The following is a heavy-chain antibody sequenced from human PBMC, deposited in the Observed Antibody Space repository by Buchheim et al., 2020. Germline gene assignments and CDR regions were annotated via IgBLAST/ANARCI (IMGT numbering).Heavy chain of an antibody. CDR2: IYYSGSA. V-gene: IGHV4-39*01. CDR3: ATLYYGMDV. CDR1: RGSISSPTYY. J-gene: IGHJ6*02. Sequence: QLQLHESGPGLVKPSETLSLTCTVSRGSISSPTYYWGWIRQPPGKGLEWIGTIYYSGSAYYNSSLESRVTISVDTSKNHFSQKLRSVTAADTGVYYCATLYYGMDVWGQGTT.